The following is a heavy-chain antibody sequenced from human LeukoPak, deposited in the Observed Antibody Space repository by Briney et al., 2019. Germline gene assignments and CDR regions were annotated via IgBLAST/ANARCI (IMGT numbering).Heavy chain of an antibody. J-gene: IGHJ4*02. CDR1: GFTFSDHY. Sequence: GGSLRLSCAASGFTFSDHYMDWVRQAPGKGLEWVGRTRKKANSYTAEYAASVKGGFTISRDDSKNSLYLQMNSLKTEDTAVYYCARVLGNYLDYWGQGTLVTVSS. V-gene: IGHV3-72*01. CDR2: TRKKANSYTA. D-gene: IGHD1-26*01. CDR3: ARVLGNYLDY.